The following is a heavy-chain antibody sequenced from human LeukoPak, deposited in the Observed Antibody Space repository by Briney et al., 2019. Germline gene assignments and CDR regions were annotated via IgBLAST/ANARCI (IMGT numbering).Heavy chain of an antibody. CDR2: ISGSGGST. Sequence: GGSLRLSCAASGFTFSNYAMSWVRQAPGKGLEWVSVISGSGGSTYYADSVKGQFTIFRDNSKNTVYLQMNSLRADDTAVYYCAKRDTGMVRRYYFDYWGQGTLVTVSS. V-gene: IGHV3-23*01. D-gene: IGHD5-18*01. CDR1: GFTFSNYA. CDR3: AKRDTGMVRRYYFDY. J-gene: IGHJ4*02.